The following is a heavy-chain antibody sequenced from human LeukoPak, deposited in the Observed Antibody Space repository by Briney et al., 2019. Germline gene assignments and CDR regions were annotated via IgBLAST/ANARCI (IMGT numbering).Heavy chain of an antibody. CDR1: GGTFISYA. CDR2: IIPIFGTA. J-gene: IGHJ4*02. D-gene: IGHD6-19*01. Sequence: SVKVSCKASGGTFISYAISWVRQAPGQGLEWMGRIIPIFGTANYAQKFQGRVTITTDESTSTAYMELSSLRSEDTALYYCGRELGRQWLVDWGQGTLVTVSS. CDR3: GRELGRQWLVD. V-gene: IGHV1-69*05.